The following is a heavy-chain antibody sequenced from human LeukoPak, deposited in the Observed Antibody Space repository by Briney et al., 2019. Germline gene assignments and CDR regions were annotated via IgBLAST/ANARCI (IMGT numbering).Heavy chain of an antibody. D-gene: IGHD6-13*01. CDR2: IYSGGST. CDR3: AKDILGSSTLYYYYGMDV. CDR1: GFTFSSNY. J-gene: IGHJ6*02. V-gene: IGHV3-53*05. Sequence: PGGSLRLSCAASGFTFSSNYMSWVRQAPGKGLEWVSVIYSGGSTYYADSVEGRFTISRDNSKNTLYLQMNSLRAEDTALYYCAKDILGSSTLYYYYGMDVWGQGTTVTVSS.